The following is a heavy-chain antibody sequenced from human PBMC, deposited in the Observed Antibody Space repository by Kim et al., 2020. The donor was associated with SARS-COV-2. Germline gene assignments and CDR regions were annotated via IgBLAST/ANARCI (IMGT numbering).Heavy chain of an antibody. J-gene: IGHJ6*02. CDR2: INHSGST. V-gene: IGHV4-34*01. CDR3: ARHTYYYGSGSPKSYYYYGMDV. Sequence: SETLSLTCAVYGGSFSGYYWSWIRQPPGKGLEWIGEINHSGSTNYNPSLKSRVTISVDTSKNQFSLKLSSVTAADTAVYYCARHTYYYGSGSPKSYYYYGMDVWGQGTTGTVSS. D-gene: IGHD3-10*01. CDR1: GGSFSGYY.